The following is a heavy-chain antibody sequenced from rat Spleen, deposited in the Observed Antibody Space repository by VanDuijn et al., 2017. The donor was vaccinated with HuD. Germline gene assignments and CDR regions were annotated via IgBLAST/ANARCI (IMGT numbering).Heavy chain of an antibody. J-gene: IGHJ2*01. D-gene: IGHD1-6*01. V-gene: IGHV3-3*01. Sequence: EVQLQESGPGLVKPSQSLSLTCSVTGYSITSSYRWNWIRKFPGNKVEWMGYINSAGSTNYNPSLKSRISSTRDTYKNQFFLQVKAVTTEDTATYYCARLDDELLGFDYWGQGVMVTVSS. CDR1: GYSITSSYR. CDR2: INSAGST. CDR3: ARLDDELLGFDY.